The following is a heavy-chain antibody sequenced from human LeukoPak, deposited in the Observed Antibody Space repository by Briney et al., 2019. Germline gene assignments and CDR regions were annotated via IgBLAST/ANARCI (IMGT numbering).Heavy chain of an antibody. Sequence: GASVKVSCKASGYTFTGYYMHWVRQAPGQGLEWMGWINPNSGGTNYAQKFQGRVTMTRDTSISTAYMELSRLRADDTAVYYCARGVAARVGSNWFDPWGQGTLVTVSS. CDR1: GYTFTGYY. D-gene: IGHD6-13*01. CDR2: INPNSGGT. V-gene: IGHV1-2*02. J-gene: IGHJ5*02. CDR3: ARGVAARVGSNWFDP.